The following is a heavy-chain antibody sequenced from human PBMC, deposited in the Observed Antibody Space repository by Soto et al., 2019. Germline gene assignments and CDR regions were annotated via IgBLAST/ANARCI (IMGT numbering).Heavy chain of an antibody. CDR3: TTDNMFGITSPQFQH. J-gene: IGHJ1*01. V-gene: IGHV3-15*01. D-gene: IGHD3-10*02. CDR1: GFTFTNAW. Sequence: KSWGSPRLSCAASGFTFTNAWMSWVRQAPGKGLEWVGRVKSKADGGARDYAAPVKGRFTISGDESKNTLYLQMNNLKTEDTAVYLCTTDNMFGITSPQFQHWGDGNLVPVSP. CDR2: VKSKADGGAR.